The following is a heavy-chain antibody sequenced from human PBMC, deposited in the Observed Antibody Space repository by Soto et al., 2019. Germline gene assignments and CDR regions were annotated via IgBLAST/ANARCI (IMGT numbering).Heavy chain of an antibody. CDR1: GFTFNTYG. CDR3: AKSLAVAAGWFDP. D-gene: IGHD6-19*01. V-gene: IGHV3-30*18. CDR2: ISYDGSNE. Sequence: GSLRLSCAASGFTFNTYGMHWVRQAPGKGLEWVAFISYDGSNEYYADSVKGRFTISRDNSKNTVFLQMNSLRGEDTAVYYCAKSLAVAAGWFDPWGQGALVTVSS. J-gene: IGHJ5*02.